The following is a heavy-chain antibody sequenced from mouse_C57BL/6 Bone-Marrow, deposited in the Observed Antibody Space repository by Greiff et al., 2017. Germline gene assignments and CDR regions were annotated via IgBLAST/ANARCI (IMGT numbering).Heavy chain of an antibody. CDR2: IRSKSNNYAT. CDR1: GFSFNTYA. V-gene: IGHV10-1*01. J-gene: IGHJ3*01. D-gene: IGHD2-2*01. Sequence: DVMLVESGGGLVQPSGSLKLSCAASGFSFNTYAMNWVRQAPGKGLEWVARIRSKSNNYATYHADSVKDRFTISRDDSESMIYLQVNNLKTEDTAIYYCVRPVYYGYDVRAWFAYWGQGTLVTVSA. CDR3: VRPVYYGYDVRAWFAY.